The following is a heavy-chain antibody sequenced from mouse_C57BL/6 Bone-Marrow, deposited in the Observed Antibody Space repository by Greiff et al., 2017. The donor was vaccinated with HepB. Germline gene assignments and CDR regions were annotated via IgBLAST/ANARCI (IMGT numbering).Heavy chain of an antibody. D-gene: IGHD1-1*01. J-gene: IGHJ4*01. CDR3: AFTDY. Sequence: QVQLKESGAELARPGASVKLSCKASGYTFTSSGISWVKQRTGQGLEWIGEIYPRSGNTYYNEKFKGKATLTADKSSSTAYMELRSLTSEDSAVYFCAFTDYWGQGTSVTVSS. V-gene: IGHV1-81*01. CDR2: IYPRSGNT. CDR1: GYTFTSSG.